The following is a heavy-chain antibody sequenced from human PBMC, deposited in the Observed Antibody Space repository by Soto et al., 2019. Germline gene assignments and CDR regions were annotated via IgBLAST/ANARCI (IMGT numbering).Heavy chain of an antibody. CDR2: MNPNSGNT. J-gene: IGHJ5*02. CDR1: GYTFTSYD. Sequence: ASVKVSCKASGYTFTSYDINWVRQATGQGLEWMGWMNPNSGNTGYAQKFQGRVTMTRNTSISTAYMELSSLRSEDTAVYYCAIGTIPSSFVLMVYAISWFDPWGQGTLVTVSS. CDR3: AIGTIPSSFVLMVYAISWFDP. D-gene: IGHD2-8*01. V-gene: IGHV1-8*01.